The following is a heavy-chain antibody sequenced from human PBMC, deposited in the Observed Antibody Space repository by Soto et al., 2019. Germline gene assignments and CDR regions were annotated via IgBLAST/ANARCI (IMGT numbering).Heavy chain of an antibody. Sequence: ESGGSLIQPGGSPRLSCAASGFTVSSSYMSWVRQAPGQGLEWVLVIYSGGSTYYADSVKGRFTISRDNSKNTLYLQMNSLRAEDTAVYYCARAPGSSGYSDYFDYWGQGTLVTVSS. D-gene: IGHD3-22*01. CDR2: IYSGGST. CDR3: ARAPGSSGYSDYFDY. V-gene: IGHV3-53*01. J-gene: IGHJ4*02. CDR1: GFTVSSSY.